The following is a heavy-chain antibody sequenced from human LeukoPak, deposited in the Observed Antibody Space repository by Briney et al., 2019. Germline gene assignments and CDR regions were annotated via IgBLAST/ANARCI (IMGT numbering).Heavy chain of an antibody. CDR3: AKDIAGYSSNLNY. CDR1: GFTFDDYA. CDR2: ISWDGGST. J-gene: IGHJ4*02. Sequence: GGSLRLSCAASGFTFDDYAMHWVRQAPGKGLEWVSLISWDGGSTYYADSVKGRFTISRDNAKNSLYLQMNSLRAEDTALYYCAKDIAGYSSNLNYWGQGTLVTVSS. V-gene: IGHV3-43D*03. D-gene: IGHD6-13*01.